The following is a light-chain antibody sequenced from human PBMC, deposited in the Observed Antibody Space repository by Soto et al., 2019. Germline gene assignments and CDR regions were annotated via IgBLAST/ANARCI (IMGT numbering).Light chain of an antibody. J-gene: IGLJ1*01. CDR3: TSYTSSTTYV. CDR2: DVT. V-gene: IGLV2-14*03. CDR1: SSDVGGYNY. Sequence: QSALTQPASVSGSPGQSIAISCTGTSSDVGGYNYVSWYQQHPGKAPKLMIYDVTNRPSGVSNRSSGSKSGNTASLTISGLQAEDEADYYSTSYTSSTTYVFVTGTKDTDL.